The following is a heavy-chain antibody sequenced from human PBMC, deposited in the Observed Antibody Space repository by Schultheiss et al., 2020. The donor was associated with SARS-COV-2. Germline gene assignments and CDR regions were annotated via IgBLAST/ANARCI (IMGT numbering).Heavy chain of an antibody. CDR1: GFTVSSNY. CDR3: AKGLQYYFYHYGMDV. J-gene: IGHJ6*02. Sequence: GSLRLSCAASGFTVSSNYMSWVRQAPGKGLEWVSAISDSGGSTYYADSVKGRFTISRDNSKNTLYLQMNSLRAEDTAIYYCAKGLQYYFYHYGMDVWGQGTTVTVSS. CDR2: ISDSGGST. V-gene: IGHV3-23*01.